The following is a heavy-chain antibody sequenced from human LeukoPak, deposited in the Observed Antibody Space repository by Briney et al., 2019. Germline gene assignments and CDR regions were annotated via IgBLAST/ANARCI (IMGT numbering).Heavy chain of an antibody. Sequence: GASVKVSCKASGYTFTGYYMHWVRQAPGQGLEWMGRINPNSGGTNYAQKFQGRVTMTRDTSISTAYMELSRLRSDDTAVYYCARARYDFWSGYYSKDLDPWGQGTLVTVSS. V-gene: IGHV1-2*06. J-gene: IGHJ5*02. CDR1: GYTFTGYY. CDR3: ARARYDFWSGYYSKDLDP. CDR2: INPNSGGT. D-gene: IGHD3-3*01.